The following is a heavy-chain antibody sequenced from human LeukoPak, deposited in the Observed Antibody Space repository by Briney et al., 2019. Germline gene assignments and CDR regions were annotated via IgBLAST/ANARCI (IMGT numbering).Heavy chain of an antibody. D-gene: IGHD5-18*01. Sequence: GGSLRLSCAASRFTFSSYEMNWVRQASGKGLEWVSYISGSGIKHYADSVKGRFTISRHNSKDTLYLQMNSLRAEDTAVYYCARGYSYGYGYWGQGTLVTVSS. CDR1: RFTFSSYE. V-gene: IGHV3-48*03. CDR3: ARGYSYGYGY. CDR2: ISGSGIK. J-gene: IGHJ4*02.